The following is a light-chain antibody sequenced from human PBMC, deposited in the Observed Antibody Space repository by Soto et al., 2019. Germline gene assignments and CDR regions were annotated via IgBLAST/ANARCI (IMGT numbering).Light chain of an antibody. CDR1: QPIGSW. V-gene: IGKV1-5*01. CDR2: HAS. CDR3: QQYMSYS. J-gene: IGKJ1*01. Sequence: DIQMTQSPSTLSGSVGDRVTITCRASQPIGSWLAWYQQKTGKAPQLLIYHASNLESGVPSRFSGSGSGTEFTLTISSLQPDDFATYYCQQYMSYSFGQGTKVDIK.